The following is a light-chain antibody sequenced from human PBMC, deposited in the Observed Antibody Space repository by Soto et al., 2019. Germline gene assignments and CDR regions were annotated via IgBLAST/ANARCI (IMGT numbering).Light chain of an antibody. CDR3: QQANSFPIT. CDR2: AAS. Sequence: DIQMTKSPSSVSASVGDRVTITCRASQDIGSWLAWYQQKPGKDPKLLIYAASSLPSGVPSRFSGGGSGTDFTLTISSLQPEDFATYYCQQANSFPITFGQGTRLEIK. J-gene: IGKJ5*01. V-gene: IGKV1-12*01. CDR1: QDIGSW.